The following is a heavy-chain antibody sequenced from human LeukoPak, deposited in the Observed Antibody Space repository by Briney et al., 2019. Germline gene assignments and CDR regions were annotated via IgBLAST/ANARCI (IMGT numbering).Heavy chain of an antibody. V-gene: IGHV4-4*07. CDR2: IYSSGST. CDR3: ARGYSSGWQDY. CDR1: GACIRSYY. D-gene: IGHD6-19*01. Sequence: SETLSLTCTVSGACIRSYYWSWIRQPAGKGLEWIGRIYSSGSTNYNPSLKGRISMSVDMSKNQFSLKLTSVPAADTAVYYCARGYSSGWQDYWGQGTLVTVSS. J-gene: IGHJ4*02.